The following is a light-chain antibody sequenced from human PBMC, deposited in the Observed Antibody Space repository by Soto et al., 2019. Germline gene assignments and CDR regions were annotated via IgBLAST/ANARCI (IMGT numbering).Light chain of an antibody. CDR3: HQYGNSPWT. V-gene: IGKV3-20*01. CDR1: QSGFSTY. Sequence: EIVLTQSPGTLSLSPGERATLSCRASQSGFSTYLAWFQQKPGQAPRLLIYDASTRAAGVPDRFSGSGSATDFTLTIISLEPEDFAVYYCHQYGNSPWTLGQGTLVE. J-gene: IGKJ1*01. CDR2: DAS.